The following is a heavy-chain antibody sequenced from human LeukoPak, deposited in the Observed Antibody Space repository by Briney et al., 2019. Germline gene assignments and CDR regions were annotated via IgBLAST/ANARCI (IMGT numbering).Heavy chain of an antibody. J-gene: IGHJ4*02. CDR2: ISSSSSSYI. CDR3: ARDPLYCGGDCYYPYYFDY. V-gene: IGHV3-21*01. CDR1: GFTFSSYS. Sequence: PGGSLRLSCAASGFTFSSYSMNWVRQAPGKGLEWVSSISSSSSSYIYYAGSVKGRFTISRDNAKNSLYLQMNSLRAEDTAVYYCARDPLYCGGDCYYPYYFDYWGQGTLVTVSS. D-gene: IGHD2-21*02.